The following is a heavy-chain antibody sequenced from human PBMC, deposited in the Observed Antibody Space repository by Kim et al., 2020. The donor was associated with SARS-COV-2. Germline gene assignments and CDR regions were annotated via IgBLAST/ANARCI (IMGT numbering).Heavy chain of an antibody. J-gene: IGHJ6*02. V-gene: IGHV1-8*01. CDR2: MNPNSGNT. Sequence: ASVKVSCKASGYTFTSYDINWVRQATGQGLEWMGWMNPNSGNTGYAQKFQGRVTMTRNTSISTAYMELSSLRSEDTAVYYCARACYDFSGYYYYGMDVWGQGTTVTVSS. CDR3: ARACYDFSGYYYYGMDV. D-gene: IGHD3-3*01. CDR1: GYTFTSYD.